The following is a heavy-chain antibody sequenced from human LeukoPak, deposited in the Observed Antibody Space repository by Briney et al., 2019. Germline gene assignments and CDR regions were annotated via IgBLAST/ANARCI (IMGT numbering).Heavy chain of an antibody. CDR3: ARELIDYYYYGMDV. CDR1: GYTFTGYY. D-gene: IGHD2/OR15-2a*01. J-gene: IGHJ6*02. CDR2: INPNSGGT. Sequence: GASVTVSCKASGYTFTGYYMHWVRQAPGQGLEWMGWINPNSGGTNYAQKFQGRVTMTRDTSISTAYMELSRLRSDDTAVYYCARELIDYYYYGMDVWGQGTTVTVSS. V-gene: IGHV1-2*02.